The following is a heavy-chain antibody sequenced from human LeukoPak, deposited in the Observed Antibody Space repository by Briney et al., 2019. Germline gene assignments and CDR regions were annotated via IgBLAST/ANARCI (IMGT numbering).Heavy chain of an antibody. J-gene: IGHJ4*02. CDR3: ARGPSTAAASSCCSDY. CDR2: INHSGST. CDR1: GGSFSGYY. Sequence: SETLSLTCAVYGGSFSGYYWSWIRQPPGKGLEWIGEINHSGSTNYNPSLKSRVTISVDTSKNQFSLKLGSVTAADTAVYYCARGPSTAAASSCCSDYWGQGTLVTVSS. V-gene: IGHV4-34*01. D-gene: IGHD6-13*01.